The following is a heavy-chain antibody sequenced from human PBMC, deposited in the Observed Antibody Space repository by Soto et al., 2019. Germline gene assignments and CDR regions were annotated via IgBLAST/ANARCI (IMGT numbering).Heavy chain of an antibody. V-gene: IGHV1-69*13. D-gene: IGHD3-22*01. CDR3: ALTAHDSSGYLAY. Sequence: SVKVSCKASGGTFSSYAISWVRQAPGQGLEWMGGIIPRFGTASYAQKFQGRVTITADESTSTAYMELSSLRSEDTAVYYCALTAHDSSGYLAYWGQGTLVTVSS. J-gene: IGHJ4*02. CDR2: IIPRFGTA. CDR1: GGTFSSYA.